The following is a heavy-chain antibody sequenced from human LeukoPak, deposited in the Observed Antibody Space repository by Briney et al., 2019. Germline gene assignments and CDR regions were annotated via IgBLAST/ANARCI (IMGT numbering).Heavy chain of an antibody. Sequence: PGGSLRLSCAASGFTFSTYTMHWVRQAPGKGLEYVSSISGNGGSREYANSVKGRFTISRDNSRNTLYLQIGSLRAEDMAVYYCARDAGYVRFDFWGQGTLATVSS. CDR1: GFTFSTYT. V-gene: IGHV3-64*01. CDR3: ARDAGYVRFDF. CDR2: ISGNGGSR. J-gene: IGHJ4*02. D-gene: IGHD5-18*01.